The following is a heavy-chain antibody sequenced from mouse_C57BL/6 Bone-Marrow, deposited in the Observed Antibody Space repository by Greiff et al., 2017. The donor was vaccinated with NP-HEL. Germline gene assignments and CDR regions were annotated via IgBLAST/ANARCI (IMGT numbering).Heavy chain of an antibody. CDR3: ARYGLRLSLDY. Sequence: EVKLLESGAGLVKPGGSLKLSCAASGFTFSSYTMSWVRQTQEKRLEWVGNISGGGGNTYYTDSVKGRFTITDDNATHTLYLQIRSLSSEDTALYYCARYGLRLSLDYWGQGTSVTVSS. D-gene: IGHD3-2*02. J-gene: IGHJ4*01. CDR2: ISGGGGNT. CDR1: GFTFSSYT. V-gene: IGHV5-9*01.